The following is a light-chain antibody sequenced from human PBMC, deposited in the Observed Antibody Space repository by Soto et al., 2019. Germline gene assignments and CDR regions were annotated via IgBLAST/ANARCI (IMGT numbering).Light chain of an antibody. CDR3: QQRSNLIT. CDR2: DAS. V-gene: IGKV3-11*01. CDR1: QSVSSY. J-gene: IGKJ5*01. Sequence: EIVLTQSPATLSLSPGERATLSCRASQSVSSYLAWYQQKPGQAPRLLIYDASNRATGIPARFSGSGSGTDFTLTISSLEPVDFAVYYCQQRSNLITFGQGTRLEIK.